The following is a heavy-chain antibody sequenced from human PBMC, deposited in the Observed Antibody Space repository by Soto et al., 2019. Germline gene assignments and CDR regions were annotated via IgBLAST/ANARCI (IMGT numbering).Heavy chain of an antibody. CDR1: GFTFTSSA. J-gene: IGHJ6*03. D-gene: IGHD3-3*01. V-gene: IGHV1-58*02. CDR2: IVVGSGNT. Sequence: QMQLVQSGPEVKKPGTSVKVSCKASGFTFTSSAMQWVRQARGQRLEWIGWIVVGSGNTNYAQKFQERVTITRDMSTSTAYMELSSLRSEDTAVYYCAADYDFWSGTPSMDVWGKGTTVTVSS. CDR3: AADYDFWSGTPSMDV.